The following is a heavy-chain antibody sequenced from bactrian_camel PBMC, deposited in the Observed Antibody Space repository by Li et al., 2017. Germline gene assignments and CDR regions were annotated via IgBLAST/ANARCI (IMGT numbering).Heavy chain of an antibody. J-gene: IGHJ4*01. CDR3: AADLQWCRSGYFDPYARLGY. Sequence: DVQLVESGGGSVQAGGSLRLSCTYTRRPNYVTWFRQGGNGREGVAGIYTGGGDGYYADAVKGRFTISHDNAKSTVYLQMDSLNPEDTGIYYCAADLQWCRSGYFDPYARLGYRGQGTQVTVS. CDR1: TRRPNY. V-gene: IGHV3S40*01. D-gene: IGHD2*01. CDR2: IYTGGGDG.